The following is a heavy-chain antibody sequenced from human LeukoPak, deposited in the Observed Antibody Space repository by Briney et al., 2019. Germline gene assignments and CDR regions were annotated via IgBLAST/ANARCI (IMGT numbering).Heavy chain of an antibody. Sequence: GGSLRLSCAASGFTFSSYGMHWVRQAPGKGLEWVSYISSSGSTIYYADSVKGRFTISRDNPKNSLYLQMNSLRAEDTAVYYCARVGSGYESDYWGQGTLVTVSS. CDR1: GFTFSSYG. J-gene: IGHJ4*02. D-gene: IGHD5-12*01. CDR3: ARVGSGYESDY. CDR2: ISSSGSTI. V-gene: IGHV3-48*04.